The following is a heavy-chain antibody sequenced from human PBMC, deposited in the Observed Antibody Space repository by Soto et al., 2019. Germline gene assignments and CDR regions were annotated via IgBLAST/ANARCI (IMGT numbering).Heavy chain of an antibody. D-gene: IGHD6-19*01. CDR2: INAGNGNT. CDR1: GYTFPSYA. J-gene: IGHJ6*02. V-gene: IGHV1-3*01. CDR3: ASRQAVAGTNYYYYGMDV. Sequence: ASVKVSCKASGYTFPSYAMHWVRQATGQRLEWMGWINAGNGNTKYSQKFQGRVTITRDTSASTAYMELSSLRSEDTAVYYCASRQAVAGTNYYYYGMDVWGQGTTVTVSS.